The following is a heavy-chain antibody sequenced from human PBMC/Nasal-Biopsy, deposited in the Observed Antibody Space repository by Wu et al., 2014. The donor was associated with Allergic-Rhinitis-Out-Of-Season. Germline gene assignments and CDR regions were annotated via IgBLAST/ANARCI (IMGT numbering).Heavy chain of an antibody. CDR3: ARDSGNYDYVWGSYRDYYYGMDV. V-gene: IGHV6-1*01. CDR2: TYYRSKWYN. Sequence: AISGDSVSSNSAAWNWIRQSPSRGLEWLGRTYYRSKWYNDYAVSVKSRITINPDTSKNQFSLQLNSVTPEDTAVYYCARDSGNYDYVWGSYRDYYYGMDVWGQGTTVTVSS. CDR1: GDSVSSNSAA. J-gene: IGHJ6*02. D-gene: IGHD3-16*02.